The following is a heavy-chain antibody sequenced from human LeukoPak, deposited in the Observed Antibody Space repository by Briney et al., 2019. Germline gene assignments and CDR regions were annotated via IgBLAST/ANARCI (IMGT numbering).Heavy chain of an antibody. CDR3: AKTFCSSPSCYSPGY. J-gene: IGHJ4*02. Sequence: GGSLRLSCAASGFTFSTYAMSWVRQAPGKGLEWVSFISVSGDTTYYADSVKGRFTISRDNSKNTLYLQMNSLRAEDTAVYYCAKTFCSSPSCYSPGYWGQGTLVTVSS. CDR1: GFTFSTYA. D-gene: IGHD2-2*01. CDR2: ISVSGDTT. V-gene: IGHV3-23*01.